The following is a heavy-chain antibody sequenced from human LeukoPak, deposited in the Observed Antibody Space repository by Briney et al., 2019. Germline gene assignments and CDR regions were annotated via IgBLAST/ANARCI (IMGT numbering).Heavy chain of an antibody. J-gene: IGHJ2*01. CDR2: IIPIFGTA. CDR1: GGTFSSYA. Sequence: SVKVSCKASGGTFSSYAISWVRQAPGQGLEWMGGIIPIFGTAIYAQKFQGRVTITADESTSTAYMELSSLRSEDTAVYYCARGSRTPVPAANWYFDLWGRGTLVTVSS. CDR3: ARGSRTPVPAANWYFDL. D-gene: IGHD2-2*01. V-gene: IGHV1-69*13.